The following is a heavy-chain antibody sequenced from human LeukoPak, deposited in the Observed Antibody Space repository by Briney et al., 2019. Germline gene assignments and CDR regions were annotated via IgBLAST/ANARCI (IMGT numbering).Heavy chain of an antibody. CDR2: ISSSSSTI. J-gene: IGHJ4*02. Sequence: QAGGSLRLSCAASGFTLSSYSMNWVRQAPGKGLEWVSYISSSSSTIYYADSVKGRFTISRDNSKNTMYLQMNSLRAEDTAVYYCAKDRCSSTSCYVFDYWGQGILVTVSS. V-gene: IGHV3-48*01. CDR3: AKDRCSSTSCYVFDY. CDR1: GFTLSSYS. D-gene: IGHD2-2*01.